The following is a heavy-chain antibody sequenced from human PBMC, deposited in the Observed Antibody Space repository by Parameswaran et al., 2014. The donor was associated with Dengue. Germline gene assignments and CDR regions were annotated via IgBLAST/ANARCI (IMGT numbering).Heavy chain of an antibody. Sequence: VRQAPGKGLEWIGHIHHLGSTNYNPSLRSRVTISVDKSKNQFSLILTSVTAADTAVYYCARDLTGDGGVDYWGQGTLVTVSS. CDR3: ARDLTGDGGVDY. J-gene: IGHJ4*02. V-gene: IGHV4-4*02. CDR2: IHHLGST. D-gene: IGHD3-9*01.